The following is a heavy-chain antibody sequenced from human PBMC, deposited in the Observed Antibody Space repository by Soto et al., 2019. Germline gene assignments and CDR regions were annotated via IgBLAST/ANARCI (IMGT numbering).Heavy chain of an antibody. CDR3: ARGFDLQYGMDV. J-gene: IGHJ6*02. CDR1: GFTLSPYS. CDR2: ISGSSNII. D-gene: IGHD3-10*01. Sequence: PGGSLRLSCAASGFTLSPYSMNWVRQAPGKGLEWISYISGSSNIINYADSVKGRFTISRDNTKNSLHLQMNSLRDEDTAVYYCARGFDLQYGMDVWGQGTTVTVSS. V-gene: IGHV3-48*02.